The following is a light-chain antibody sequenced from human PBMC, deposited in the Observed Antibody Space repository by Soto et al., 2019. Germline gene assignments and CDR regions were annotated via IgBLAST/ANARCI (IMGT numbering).Light chain of an antibody. CDR2: DAS. V-gene: IGKV3-20*01. CDR3: QLYGDAGT. J-gene: IGKJ1*01. Sequence: EIVLTQSPGTLYLSPGERATLSCRASEGISSSYLAWYQQKPGQAPRLLIHDASARAAGVPDRFTGSGSGTAFTLTISRLEPDDFAVYYCQLYGDAGTFGQGTKVDIK. CDR1: EGISSSY.